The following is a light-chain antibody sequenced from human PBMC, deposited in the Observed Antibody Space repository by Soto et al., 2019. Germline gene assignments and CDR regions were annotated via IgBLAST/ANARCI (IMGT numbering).Light chain of an antibody. J-gene: IGKJ3*01. Sequence: EIVLTQSPATLSLSPGERATLSCRASQSVDNYLACYQQKPGQAPRLLIYDVSSRATGTPARFSGSGSGTDFTLSISSLEHEDFAVYYCQQRSNRPRFPFGPGTKVDIK. V-gene: IGKV3-11*01. CDR2: DVS. CDR1: QSVDNY. CDR3: QQRSNRPRFP.